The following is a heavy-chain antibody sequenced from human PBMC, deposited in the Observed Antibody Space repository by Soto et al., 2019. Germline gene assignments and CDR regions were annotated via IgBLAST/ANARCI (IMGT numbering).Heavy chain of an antibody. J-gene: IGHJ4*02. Sequence: PGGSLRLSCAASGFTFSSYGMIWVGQAPGKGLEWVSSISGSGGSTYYADSVKGRFTISRDNSKNTLYLQMNSLRAEDTAVYYCAKASAPGGTYFPLWFWGQGTLVTVSS. CDR3: AKASAPGGTYFPLWF. V-gene: IGHV3-23*01. D-gene: IGHD1-26*01. CDR2: ISGSGGST. CDR1: GFTFSSYG.